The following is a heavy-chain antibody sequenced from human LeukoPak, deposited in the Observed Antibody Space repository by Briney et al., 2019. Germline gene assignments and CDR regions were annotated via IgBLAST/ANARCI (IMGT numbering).Heavy chain of an antibody. D-gene: IGHD2-2*01. CDR3: ARGGCNSTRCYGI. CDR1: GFTVSSNY. CDR2: IYSGGST. J-gene: IGHJ3*02. V-gene: IGHV3-66*01. Sequence: GGSLRLSCAASGFTVSSNYMSWVRQAPGKGLEWVSVIYSGGSTYYADSVQGRFSISRDNSKNTLYLQMNTLRAEDTAVYYCARGGCNSTRCYGIWGQGTMVTVSS.